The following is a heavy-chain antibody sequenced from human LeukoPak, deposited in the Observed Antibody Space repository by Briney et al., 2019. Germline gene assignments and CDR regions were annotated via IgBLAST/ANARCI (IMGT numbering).Heavy chain of an antibody. CDR1: GFTVSSNY. Sequence: GGSLRLSCAASGFTVSSNYMSWVRQAPGKGLEWVSVIYSGGSTYYADSVKGRFTISRDNSKNTLYLQMNSLRAGDTAVYYCARSGSSYDSSGYYYPREYYFDYWGQGTLVTVSS. CDR3: ARSGSSYDSSGYYYPREYYFDY. J-gene: IGHJ4*02. V-gene: IGHV3-66*01. D-gene: IGHD3-22*01. CDR2: IYSGGST.